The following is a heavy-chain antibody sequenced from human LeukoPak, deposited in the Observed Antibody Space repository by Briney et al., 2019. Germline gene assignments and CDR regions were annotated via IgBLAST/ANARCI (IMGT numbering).Heavy chain of an antibody. Sequence: PGRSLRLSCAAAGFTFNDFAMTWVRQAPGKGLEWVSTIADAGTYYADSVKGRFIISRDNSKNMLYLQLNSLRADDTAMYYCARNLGPFDVRGQGTRVTVSS. J-gene: IGHJ3*01. V-gene: IGHV3-23*01. D-gene: IGHD3-16*01. CDR1: GFTFNDFA. CDR2: IADAGT. CDR3: ARNLGPFDV.